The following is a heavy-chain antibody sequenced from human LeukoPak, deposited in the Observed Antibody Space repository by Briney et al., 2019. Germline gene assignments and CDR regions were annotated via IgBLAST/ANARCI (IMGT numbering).Heavy chain of an antibody. J-gene: IGHJ3*02. D-gene: IGHD4-17*01. V-gene: IGHV1-69*04. Sequence: SVKVSCKASGYTFTNYGISWVRQAPGQGLEWMGRIIPILGIANYAQKFQGRVTITADKSTSTAYMELSSLRSEDTAVYYCARVSDYGDYNDAFDIWGQGTMVTVSS. CDR3: ARVSDYGDYNDAFDI. CDR2: IIPILGIA. CDR1: GYTFTNYG.